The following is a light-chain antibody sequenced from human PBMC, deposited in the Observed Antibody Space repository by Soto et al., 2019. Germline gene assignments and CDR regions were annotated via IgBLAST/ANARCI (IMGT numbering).Light chain of an antibody. V-gene: IGKV3-15*01. Sequence: EIVLTQSPGTLSLSPGERATLSCRASQRVSSGYLAWYQQKPGQAPRLLIYGASSRATGIPARFSGSGSGTEFTLTITSLQSEDFAVYYCQQYNSWPRTFGRGTKVDIK. CDR3: QQYNSWPRT. J-gene: IGKJ1*01. CDR1: QRVSSGY. CDR2: GAS.